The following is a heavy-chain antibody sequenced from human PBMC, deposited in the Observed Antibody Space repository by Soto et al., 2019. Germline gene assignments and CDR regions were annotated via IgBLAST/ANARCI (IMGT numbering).Heavy chain of an antibody. CDR3: TTDTHSPSGYFEAFDV. D-gene: IGHD3-22*01. J-gene: IGHJ3*01. V-gene: IGHV3-9*01. CDR2: ISWNSGII. CDR1: GFTFDDHT. Sequence: DAQLVESGGGLVQPGKSLRISCVASGFTFDDHTMHWFRQAPGRGLEWVSCISWNSGIIGYADSVKGRFTISRDNAKNSLYLRMDSLRPEDTAVYYCTTDTHSPSGYFEAFDVWGQGTKVTVSS.